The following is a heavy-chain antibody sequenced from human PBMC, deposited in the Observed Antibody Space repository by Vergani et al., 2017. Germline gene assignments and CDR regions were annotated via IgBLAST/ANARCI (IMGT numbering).Heavy chain of an antibody. V-gene: IGHV3-64*04. J-gene: IGHJ4*02. Sequence: VQLVESGGGLVQPGGSLRLSCSASGFTFSSYAMHWVRQAPGKGLEYVSAISSNGGSTYYADSVKGRFTISRDNSKNTLYLQMNSLRAEDTAVYYCARDLRNPEGWDGDYWGQGTLVTVSS. CDR1: GFTFSSYA. CDR2: ISSNGGST. CDR3: ARDLRNPEGWDGDY. D-gene: IGHD1-14*01.